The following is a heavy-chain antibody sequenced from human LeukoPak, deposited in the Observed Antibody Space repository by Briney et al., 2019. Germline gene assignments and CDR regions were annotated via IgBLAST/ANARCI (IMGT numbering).Heavy chain of an antibody. J-gene: IGHJ4*02. V-gene: IGHV4-39*07. CDR3: ARGRAIFGVVTNYFDY. CDR2: ICYSGST. Sequence: PSETLSLTCTVSGGSISSSSYYWGWIRQPPGKGLEWIGSICYSGSTYYNPSLKSRVTISVDTSKNQFSLKLSSVTAADTAVYYCARGRAIFGVVTNYFDYWGQGTLVTVSS. D-gene: IGHD3-3*01. CDR1: GGSISSSSYY.